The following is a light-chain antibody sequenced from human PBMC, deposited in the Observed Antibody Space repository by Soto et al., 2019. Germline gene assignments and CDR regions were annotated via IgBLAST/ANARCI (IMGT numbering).Light chain of an antibody. CDR2: GAS. CDR3: QQYSSPPRT. J-gene: IGKJ1*01. V-gene: IGKV3-20*01. Sequence: NVLTQSPGTLSLSPGEGATLSCRASQSISSNYLAWYHQKPGQAPRLLIFGASSRATDIPDRFRGSGSGRDFLLNISRLEPEDSGMYYCQQYSSPPRTFGQGTKVEIK. CDR1: QSISSNY.